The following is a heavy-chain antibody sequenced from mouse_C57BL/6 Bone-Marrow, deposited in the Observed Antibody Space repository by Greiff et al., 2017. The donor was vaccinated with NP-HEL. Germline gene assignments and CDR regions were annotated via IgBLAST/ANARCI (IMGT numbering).Heavy chain of an antibody. CDR1: GYTFTDYY. J-gene: IGHJ4*01. CDR2: INPYNGGT. CDR3: ARLDYSNYVDYYAMDY. V-gene: IGHV1-19*01. D-gene: IGHD2-5*01. Sequence: EVQLQQSGPVLVKPGASVKMSCKASGYTFTDYYMNWVKPSHGKSLEWIGVINPYNGGTSYNQKFKGKATLTVDKSSSTAYMELNSLTSEDSAVYYCARLDYSNYVDYYAMDYWGQGTSVTVSS.